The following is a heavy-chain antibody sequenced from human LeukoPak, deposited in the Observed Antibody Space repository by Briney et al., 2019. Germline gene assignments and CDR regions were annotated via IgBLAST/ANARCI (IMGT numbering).Heavy chain of an antibody. CDR2: ISSSSSYI. Sequence: GGSLRLSCAASGFTFSSYSMNWVRQAPGKGLEWVSSISSSSSYIYYADSVKGRFTISRDNAKNSLYLQMNSLRADDTAVYYCARDQPAESVVPAAGIHFYYYYMDVWGKGTTVTVSS. CDR1: GFTFSSYS. V-gene: IGHV3-21*01. D-gene: IGHD2-2*01. J-gene: IGHJ6*03. CDR3: ARDQPAESVVPAAGIHFYYYYMDV.